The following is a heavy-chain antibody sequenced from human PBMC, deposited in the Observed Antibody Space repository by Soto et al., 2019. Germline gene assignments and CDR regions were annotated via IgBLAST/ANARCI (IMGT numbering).Heavy chain of an antibody. Sequence: ASVKVSCKASGYTFTTYYMHWVRQAPGQGLEWMGIINPSGGRTSYAQKFQGRVTMTRDTSTSTVYMELSNVRSEDTAVYYCASGYSAYDSKFDSWGQGTLVTVSS. CDR1: GYTFTTYY. J-gene: IGHJ4*02. V-gene: IGHV1-46*03. CDR2: INPSGGRT. D-gene: IGHD5-12*01. CDR3: ASGYSAYDSKFDS.